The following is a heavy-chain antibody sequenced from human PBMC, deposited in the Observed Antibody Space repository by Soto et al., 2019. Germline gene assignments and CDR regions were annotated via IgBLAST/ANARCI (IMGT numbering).Heavy chain of an antibody. CDR1: GFTFSSYS. D-gene: IGHD4-17*01. J-gene: IGHJ2*01. Sequence: GGSLRLSCAASGFTFSSYSMNWVRQAPGKGLEWVSSISSSSSYIYYADSVKGRFTISRDNAKNSLYLQMNSLRAEDTAVYYCAREGDYGDYYLDLWGRGTLVTVSS. CDR3: AREGDYGDYYLDL. V-gene: IGHV3-21*01. CDR2: ISSSSSYI.